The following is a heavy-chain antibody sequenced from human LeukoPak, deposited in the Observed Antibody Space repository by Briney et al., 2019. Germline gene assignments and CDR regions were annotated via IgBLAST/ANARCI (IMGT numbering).Heavy chain of an antibody. D-gene: IGHD4-23*01. CDR1: GDSVSSNSAA. CDR2: TNYRSKWYN. J-gene: IGHJ5*02. CDR3: ARSIPYGGNSGFDP. V-gene: IGHV6-1*01. Sequence: SQTLSLTCAISGDSVSSNSAAWNWIRQSPSRGLEWLGRTNYRSKWYNDYAVSVKSRITINPDTSKNQFSLQLNSVTPEDTAVYYCARSIPYGGNSGFDPWGQGTLVTVSS.